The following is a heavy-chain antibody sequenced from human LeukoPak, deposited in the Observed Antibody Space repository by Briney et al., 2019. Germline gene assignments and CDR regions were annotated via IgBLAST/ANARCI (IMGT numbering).Heavy chain of an antibody. J-gene: IGHJ3*02. V-gene: IGHV3-66*02. CDR3: ARDGLQDDYDAFDI. Sequence: GGSLRLSCAASGFTVSSNYMSWVRQAPGKGLEWVSVIYSGGSTYYADSVKGRFTISRDNSKNTLYLQMNSLRAEDTAVYYRARDGLQDDYDAFDIWGQGTMVTVSS. CDR2: IYSGGST. D-gene: IGHD5-24*01. CDR1: GFTVSSNY.